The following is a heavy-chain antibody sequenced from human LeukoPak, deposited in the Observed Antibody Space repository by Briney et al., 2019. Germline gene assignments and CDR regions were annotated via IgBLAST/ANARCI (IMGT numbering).Heavy chain of an antibody. J-gene: IGHJ4*02. D-gene: IGHD3-10*01. CDR1: GFTFSSYW. CDR3: AREGDYYGSGTFDY. CDR2: IKQDGSEK. V-gene: IGHV3-7*01. Sequence: GGSLRLSCAASGFTFSSYWMSWVRQAPGKGLEWVATIKQDGSEKYYVDSVKGRFTISRDNAKNSLYLQMNSLRAEDTAVYYCAREGDYYGSGTFDYWGQGTLVTVSS.